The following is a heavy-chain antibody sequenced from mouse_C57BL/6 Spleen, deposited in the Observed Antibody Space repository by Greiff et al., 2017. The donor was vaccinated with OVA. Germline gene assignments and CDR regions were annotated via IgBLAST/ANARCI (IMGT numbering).Heavy chain of an antibody. CDR1: GYTFTDYE. J-gene: IGHJ3*01. Sequence: VKLVESGAELVRPGASVTLSCKASGYTFTDYEMHWVKQTPVHGLEWIGAIDPETGGTAYNQKFKGKAILTADKSSSTAYMELRSLTSEDSAVYYCTSPPSFAYWGQGTLVTVSA. V-gene: IGHV1-15*01. CDR2: IDPETGGT. CDR3: TSPPSFAY.